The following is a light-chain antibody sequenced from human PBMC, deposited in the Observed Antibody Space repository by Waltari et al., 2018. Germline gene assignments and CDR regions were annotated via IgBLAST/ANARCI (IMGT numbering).Light chain of an antibody. CDR2: GAS. CDR1: QSVSSSY. V-gene: IGKV3-20*01. J-gene: IGKJ2*01. CDR3: QQYGSSREYT. Sequence: EIVLTQSPGTLSLSPGEPATLSCRASQSVSSSYLAWYQQKPGQAPRLLIYGASSRATGIPDRFSGSGSGTDFTLTISRLEPEDFAVYYCQQYGSSREYTFGQGTKLEIK.